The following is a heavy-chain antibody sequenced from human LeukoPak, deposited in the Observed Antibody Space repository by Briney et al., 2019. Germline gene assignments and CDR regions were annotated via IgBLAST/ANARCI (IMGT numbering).Heavy chain of an antibody. CDR3: ARVWFGDGPRPFDY. V-gene: IGHV3-23*01. J-gene: IGHJ4*02. CDR2: ISGSGSST. D-gene: IGHD3-10*01. CDR1: GFTFSSYG. Sequence: GGSLRLSCAASGFTFSSYGMSWVRQAPGKGLEWVSAISGSGSSTYYAASVKGRFTISRDNSKDTLYLQMNSLRAEDTAVYYCARVWFGDGPRPFDYWGQGTLVTVSS.